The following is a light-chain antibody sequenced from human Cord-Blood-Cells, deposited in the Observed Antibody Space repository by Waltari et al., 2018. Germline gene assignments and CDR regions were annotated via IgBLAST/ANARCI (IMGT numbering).Light chain of an antibody. CDR3: QQRSNWPLFT. Sequence: EIVLTQSPATLSLSPGGRATLSCRASQSVSSYLAWYQQKPGQAPRLLIYDASNRATGIPARFSGSGSGTDFTLTISSLEPEDFVVYYCQQRSNWPLFTFGPGTKVDIK. J-gene: IGKJ3*01. V-gene: IGKV3-11*01. CDR2: DAS. CDR1: QSVSSY.